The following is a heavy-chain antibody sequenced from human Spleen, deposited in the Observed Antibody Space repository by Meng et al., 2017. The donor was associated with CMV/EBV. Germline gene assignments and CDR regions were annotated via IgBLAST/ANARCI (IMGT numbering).Heavy chain of an antibody. CDR3: AREQQLIVGYLDY. CDR2: IYSDGSRI. V-gene: IGHV3-23*03. Sequence: CAASGFTFSSYPMSWVRQAPGKGLEWVSVIYSDGSRIYYADSVKGRFTISRDNSKNMLYLQMNSLRGEDTAVYYCAREQQLIVGYLDYWGQGTLVTVSS. CDR1: GFTFSSYP. D-gene: IGHD1-26*01. J-gene: IGHJ4*02.